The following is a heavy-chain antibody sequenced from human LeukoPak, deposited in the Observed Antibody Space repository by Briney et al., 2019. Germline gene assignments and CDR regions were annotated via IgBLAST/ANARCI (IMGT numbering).Heavy chain of an antibody. V-gene: IGHV4-59*08. CDR3: ARGGQFYGSGSYYNGIGDAFDI. CDR2: IYYSGST. J-gene: IGHJ3*02. CDR1: GGSISSYY. D-gene: IGHD3-10*01. Sequence: SETLSLTCTVSGGSISSYYWSWIRQPPGKGLEWIGYIYYSGSTNYNPSLKSRDTISVDTSKNQFSLKLSSVTAADTAVYYCARGGQFYGSGSYYNGIGDAFDIWGQGTMVTVSS.